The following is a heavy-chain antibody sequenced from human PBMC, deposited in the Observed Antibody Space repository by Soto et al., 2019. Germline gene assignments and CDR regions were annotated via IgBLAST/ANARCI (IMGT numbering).Heavy chain of an antibody. Sequence: PGGSLRLSCAASGFTFSSSAMSWVRQAPGKGLEWVSSISGSGGSTYYADSVKGRFTISRDNSKNTLYLQMNSLRAEDTAVYYCAYSSTPFDYWGQGTLVTVSS. D-gene: IGHD6-13*01. CDR3: AYSSTPFDY. CDR1: GFTFSSSA. J-gene: IGHJ4*02. CDR2: ISGSGGST. V-gene: IGHV3-23*01.